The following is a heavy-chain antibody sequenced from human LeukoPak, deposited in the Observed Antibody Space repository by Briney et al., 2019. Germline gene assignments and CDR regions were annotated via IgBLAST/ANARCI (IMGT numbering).Heavy chain of an antibody. V-gene: IGHV3-74*01. Sequence: GGSLRLSCAASGFSFSSSWMHWVRQAPGTGLVWVSRINSDGSTTNYADSVKGRFTISRDNAMSTLYLQMNSLRAEDTAVYYCARDFRPYGMDVWGQGTTVTVSS. CDR1: GFSFSSSW. CDR3: ARDFRPYGMDV. D-gene: IGHD2/OR15-2a*01. J-gene: IGHJ6*02. CDR2: INSDGSTT.